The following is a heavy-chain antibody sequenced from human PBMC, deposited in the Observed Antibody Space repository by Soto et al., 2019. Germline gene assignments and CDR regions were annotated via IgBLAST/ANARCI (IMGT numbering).Heavy chain of an antibody. D-gene: IGHD3-10*01. CDR1: GGTFSNYA. CDR2: IIPIFGPS. Sequence: QVQLVQSGAEAKSPGSSVKVSCRASGGTFSNYAITWVRQAPGQRLEWVGGIIPIFGPSHEVQTLLGGFTHIADERKQTACIELRSLASGDTAVYYCASTINMVRGVEITPLYYSGMYVWGQGNPVTVSS. CDR3: ASTINMVRGVEITPLYYSGMYV. V-gene: IGHV1-69*01. J-gene: IGHJ6*01.